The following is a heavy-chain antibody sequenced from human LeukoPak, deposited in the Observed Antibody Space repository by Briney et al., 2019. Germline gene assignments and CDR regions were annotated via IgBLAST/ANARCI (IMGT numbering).Heavy chain of an antibody. CDR2: INHSGST. CDR1: GGSFSGYY. D-gene: IGHD3-22*01. Sequence: PSETLSLTCAVYGGSFSGYYWSWIRQPPGKGLEWIGEINHSGSTNYNPSLKSRVTISVDTSKNQFSLKLSSVTAADTAVYYCARGEDSSGYHDYWGQGTLVTVSP. J-gene: IGHJ4*02. CDR3: ARGEDSSGYHDY. V-gene: IGHV4-34*01.